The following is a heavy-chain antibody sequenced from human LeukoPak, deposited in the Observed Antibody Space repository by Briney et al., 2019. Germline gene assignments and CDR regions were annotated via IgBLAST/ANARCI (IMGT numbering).Heavy chain of an antibody. V-gene: IGHV4-34*01. CDR2: INHSGST. J-gene: IGHJ1*01. Sequence: SETLSLTCAVYGGSFSGYYWSWIRQPPGKGLEWIGEINHSGSTNYNPSLKSRVTISVDTSKNQFSLKLSSVTAADTAVYYCARDLSGSYYRRYFQHWGQGTLVTVSS. CDR1: GGSFSGYY. CDR3: ARDLSGSYYRRYFQH. D-gene: IGHD1-26*01.